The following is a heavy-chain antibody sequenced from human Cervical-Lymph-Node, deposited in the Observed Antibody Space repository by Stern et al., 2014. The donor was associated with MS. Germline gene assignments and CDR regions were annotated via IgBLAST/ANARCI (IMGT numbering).Heavy chain of an antibody. J-gene: IGHJ4*02. V-gene: IGHV1-46*01. CDR3: AREKRIAVAGTPYFDY. CDR2: INPSGGST. CDR1: GYTFTSYY. Sequence: QVQLVQSGAEVKKPGASVKVSCKASGYTFTSYYMHWVRQAPGQGLERMGIINPSGGSTSYAQKFQGRVTMTRDTSTSTVYMELSSLRSEDTAVYYCAREKRIAVAGTPYFDYWGQGTLVTVSS. D-gene: IGHD6-19*01.